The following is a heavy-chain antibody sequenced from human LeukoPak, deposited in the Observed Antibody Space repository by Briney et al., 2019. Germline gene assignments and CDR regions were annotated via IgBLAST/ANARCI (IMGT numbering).Heavy chain of an antibody. CDR1: GFTFSSYI. Sequence: PGGSLRLSCEGSGFTFSSYIMIWVRQAPGKGLEWVSSIRGDSTETRHADSLMGRFTISRDNAKKSLYLQMNSLRAEDTAVYYYARGHFGVVLDYWGQGTLATVSS. D-gene: IGHD3-3*01. CDR3: ARGHFGVVLDY. J-gene: IGHJ4*02. V-gene: IGHV3-21*01. CDR2: IRGDSTET.